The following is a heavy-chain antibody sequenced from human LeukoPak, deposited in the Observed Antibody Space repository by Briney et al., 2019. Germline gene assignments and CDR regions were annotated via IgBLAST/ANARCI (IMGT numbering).Heavy chain of an antibody. J-gene: IGHJ4*02. CDR3: ARDLTSKY. CDR2: IYSGGST. D-gene: IGHD2/OR15-2a*01. CDR1: GFSLSNYN. V-gene: IGHV3-53*01. Sequence: GGSLRLSCVASGFSLSNYNMNWVRQAPGKGLEWVSVIYSGGSTYYADSVKGRFTISRDNSKNTLYLQMNSLRAEDTAVYYCARDLTSKYWGQGTLVTVSS.